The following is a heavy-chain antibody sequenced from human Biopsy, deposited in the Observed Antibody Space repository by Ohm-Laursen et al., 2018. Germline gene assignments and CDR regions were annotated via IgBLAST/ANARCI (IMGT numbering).Heavy chain of an antibody. D-gene: IGHD2-2*01. J-gene: IGHJ4*02. CDR2: IIIILRTT. CDR1: TGTFISYA. Sequence: GASVKVSCKAPTGTFISYAIIWVRQAPGQGLEWMGRIIIILRTTSYAQTFLGRVTITTDSPTSTVDMELTSLTSDDTAVYSCAREAIEYQFPCGDWGQGTLVTVSS. V-gene: IGHV1-69*11. CDR3: AREAIEYQFPCGD.